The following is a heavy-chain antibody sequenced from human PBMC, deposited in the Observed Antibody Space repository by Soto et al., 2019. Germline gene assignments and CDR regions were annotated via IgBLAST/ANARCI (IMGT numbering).Heavy chain of an antibody. CDR1: GDSISSGGYY. Sequence: QVQVQESGPGLVKPSQTLSLTCTVSGDSISSGGYYWSWIRQHPGKGLEWIGYIHYSGSTYYNPSLKSRVTISVDTSKKQFSLNLMSLTAADTAVYYCARGVGSSWSFYHFDSWGQGTLVTVSS. V-gene: IGHV4-31*03. J-gene: IGHJ4*02. D-gene: IGHD6-13*01. CDR3: ARGVGSSWSFYHFDS. CDR2: IHYSGST.